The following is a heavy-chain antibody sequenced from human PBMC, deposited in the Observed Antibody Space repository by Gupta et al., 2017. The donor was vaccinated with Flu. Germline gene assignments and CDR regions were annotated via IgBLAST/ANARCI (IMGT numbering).Heavy chain of an antibody. J-gene: IGHJ5*02. CDR3: TRAVDYSQGFDP. CDR2: MKKNPYGGTK. D-gene: IGHD3-16*01. Sequence: VRKAKGEGVECVCCMKKNPYGGTKEYDAAVKERFIIAIDNSKSIAHLKINSMKTEETAVYYCTRAVDYSQGFDPWGQGNLVTVSS. V-gene: IGHV3-49*02.